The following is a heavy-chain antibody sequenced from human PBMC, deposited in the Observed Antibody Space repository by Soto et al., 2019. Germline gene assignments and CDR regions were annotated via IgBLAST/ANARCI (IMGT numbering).Heavy chain of an antibody. V-gene: IGHV3-30*18. J-gene: IGHJ4*02. CDR2: ISYDGSNK. D-gene: IGHD2-2*02. Sequence: QVQLVESGGGVVQPGRSLRLSCAASGFTFSSYGMHWVRQAPGKGLEWVAVISYDGSNKYYADSVKGRFTISRDNSKNTLYLQMNSLIAQDTAVYYCAKEPSSPRDCSSTSCYINYWGQGTLVTVSS. CDR3: AKEPSSPRDCSSTSCYINY. CDR1: GFTFSSYG.